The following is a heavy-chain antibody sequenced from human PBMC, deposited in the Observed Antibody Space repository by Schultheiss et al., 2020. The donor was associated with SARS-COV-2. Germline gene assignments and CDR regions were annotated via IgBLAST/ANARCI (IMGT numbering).Heavy chain of an antibody. J-gene: IGHJ4*02. CDR1: GYTFTGYY. Sequence: ASVKVSCKASGYTFTGYYMHWVRQAPGQGLEWMGWISAYNGNTNYAQKLQGRVTMTTDTSTSTAYMELRSLRSDDTAVYYCARGVSSGYFDYWGQGTLVTVSS. CDR3: ARGVSSGYFDY. V-gene: IGHV1-18*04. CDR2: ISAYNGNT. D-gene: IGHD3-22*01.